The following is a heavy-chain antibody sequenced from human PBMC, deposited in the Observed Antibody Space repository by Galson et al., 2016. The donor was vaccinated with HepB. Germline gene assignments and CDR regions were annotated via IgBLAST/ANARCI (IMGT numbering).Heavy chain of an antibody. Sequence: TLSLTCTVSGDSISSGGYYWSWIRQHPGKGLEWIGYIYYSGSTYYNPSLKSRVTISIDTYKNQFSLKLSSVTAADTAVYYCARAPMVRGVKGFDPWGQGTLVIVSS. CDR1: GDSISSGGYY. CDR2: IYYSGST. D-gene: IGHD3-10*01. V-gene: IGHV4-31*03. J-gene: IGHJ5*02. CDR3: ARAPMVRGVKGFDP.